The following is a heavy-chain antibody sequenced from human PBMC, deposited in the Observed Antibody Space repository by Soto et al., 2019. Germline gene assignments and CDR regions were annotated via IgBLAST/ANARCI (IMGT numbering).Heavy chain of an antibody. J-gene: IGHJ4*02. CDR2: IYYSGST. D-gene: IGHD4-17*01. CDR1: GGSVSSGSYY. CDR3: AREGTTADY. V-gene: IGHV4-61*01. Sequence: PSETLSLTCTVSGGSVSSGSYYWSWIRQPPGKGLEWIGYIYYSGSTNYNPSLKSRVTISVDTSKNQFSLKLSSVTAADTAVYYCAREGTTADYWGQGTLVTVSS.